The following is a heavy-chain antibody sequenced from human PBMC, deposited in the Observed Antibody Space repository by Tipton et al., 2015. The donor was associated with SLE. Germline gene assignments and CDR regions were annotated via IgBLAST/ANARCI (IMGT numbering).Heavy chain of an antibody. Sequence: LRLFCTVSGGSISSSSYYWGWIRQPPGKGLEWIGSIYYSGSTYYNPSLKSRVTISVDTSKNQFSLKLSSVTAADTAVYYCARLEGVTGYMDVWGKGTTVTVSS. CDR1: GGSISSSSYY. CDR3: ARLEGVTGYMDV. CDR2: IYYSGST. V-gene: IGHV4-39*07. D-gene: IGHD3-10*01. J-gene: IGHJ6*03.